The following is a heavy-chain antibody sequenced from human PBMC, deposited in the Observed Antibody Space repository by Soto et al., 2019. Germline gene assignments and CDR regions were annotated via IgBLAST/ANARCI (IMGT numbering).Heavy chain of an antibody. V-gene: IGHV3-30-3*01. CDR2: ISYDGGNK. CDR3: ARGEREDIAVVIGVRPGEDGVDV. Sequence: QVQLVESGGGVVQPGRSLRLSCAASGFTFRNYAMHWVRQAPGKGLECVAVISYDGGNKFYRDYVKGRFTISRDNSKNTLYLQINSLRYEDTAVYYCARGEREDIAVVIGVRPGEDGVDVWGQGTTVTVSS. CDR1: GFTFRNYA. D-gene: IGHD2-15*01. J-gene: IGHJ6*02.